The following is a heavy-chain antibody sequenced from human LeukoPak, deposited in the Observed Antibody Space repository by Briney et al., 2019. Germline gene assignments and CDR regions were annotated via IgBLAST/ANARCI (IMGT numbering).Heavy chain of an antibody. J-gene: IGHJ4*02. Sequence: GGSLRLSCAASGFTFSSYAMSWVRQAPGKGLEWVSAISGSGGSTYYADSVKGRFTISRDNSRNTPYLQMNSLRAEDTAVYYCAKDWWWLVRLYFDYWGQGTLVTVSS. CDR2: ISGSGGST. V-gene: IGHV3-23*01. CDR3: AKDWWWLVRLYFDY. CDR1: GFTFSSYA. D-gene: IGHD6-19*01.